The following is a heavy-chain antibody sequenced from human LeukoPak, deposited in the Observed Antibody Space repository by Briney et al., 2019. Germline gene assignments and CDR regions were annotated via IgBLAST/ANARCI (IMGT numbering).Heavy chain of an antibody. CDR3: ARDAAVAGTIPYYYYYYMDV. CDR1: GFTFTNYA. V-gene: IGHV3-7*01. J-gene: IGHJ6*03. CDR2: IKQDGSEK. Sequence: PGGSLRLSCAASGFTFTNYAMSWVRQAPGKGLEWVAKIKQDGSEKYYVDSVKGRFTISRDNAKNSLYLQMNSLRAEDTAVYYCARDAAVAGTIPYYYYYYMDVWGKGTTVTVSS. D-gene: IGHD6-19*01.